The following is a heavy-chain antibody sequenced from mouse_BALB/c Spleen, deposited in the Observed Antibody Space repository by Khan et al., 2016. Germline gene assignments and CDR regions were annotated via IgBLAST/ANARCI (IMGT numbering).Heavy chain of an antibody. J-gene: IGHJ4*01. CDR2: INSDGSSN. Sequence: EVELVESGGGFVQPGGSMELSCAASGFTFTTYAMSWVRQTPDKRLELVATINSDGSSNYYADTVKGRFTLSRDNAKNTLYLQMSSLKSEDTAMDNGASVQQTMDYWGRGTSVTGSS. CDR3: ASVQQTMDY. CDR1: GFTFTTYA. V-gene: IGHV5-6-3*01. D-gene: IGHD6-1*01.